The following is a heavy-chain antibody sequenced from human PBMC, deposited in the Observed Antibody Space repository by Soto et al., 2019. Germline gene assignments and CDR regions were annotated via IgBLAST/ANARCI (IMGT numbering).Heavy chain of an antibody. V-gene: IGHV4-30-2*01. CDR1: GGSISSGGYS. CDR2: SYHSGST. J-gene: IGHJ1*01. CDR3: ARAPSP. Sequence: QLQLQESGSGLVKPSQTLSLTCAVSGGSISSGGYSWSWVRQPPGKGLEWIGYSYHSGSTYYNPSLNSRVTIAVYRSKNQFSLQLSSVTAADTAVYYCARAPSPWGQGTLVTVSS.